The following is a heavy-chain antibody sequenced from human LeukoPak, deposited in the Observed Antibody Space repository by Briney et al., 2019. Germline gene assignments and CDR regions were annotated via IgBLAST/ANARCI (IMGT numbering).Heavy chain of an antibody. J-gene: IGHJ4*02. CDR2: ISGSGGRT. CDR1: GFTFSSYA. V-gene: IGHV3-23*01. Sequence: GGSLRLSCAASGFTFSSYAMSWVRQAPGKGLEWVSAISGSGGRTYYADSVKGRFTISRDNSNHMLYLQMNSLIAEDTAIYYCAKDDDWLRFEHWGRGTPVSVSS. D-gene: IGHD5-12*01. CDR3: AKDDDWLRFEH.